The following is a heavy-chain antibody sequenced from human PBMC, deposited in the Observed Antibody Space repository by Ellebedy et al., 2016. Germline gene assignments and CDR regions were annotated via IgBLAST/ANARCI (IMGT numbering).Heavy chain of an antibody. J-gene: IGHJ6*02. CDR1: GYSFSKYA. CDR2: IDTGKGKT. Sequence: ASVKVSXXASGYSFSKYAIHWVRQAPGQRLEWMGWIDTGKGKTEYSQRFQDRVTITRDTSARTAYMELNRLRSEDTAVYYCARVVVVPAAIRSYYYYGMDVWGQGTTVTVSS. CDR3: ARVVVVPAAIRSYYYYGMDV. V-gene: IGHV1-3*04. D-gene: IGHD2-2*01.